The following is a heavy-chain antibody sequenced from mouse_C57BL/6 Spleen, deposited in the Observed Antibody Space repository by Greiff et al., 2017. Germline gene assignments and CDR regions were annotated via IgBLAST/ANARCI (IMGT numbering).Heavy chain of an antibody. V-gene: IGHV1-69*01. D-gene: IGHD1-1*01. CDR3: ARHEDRVYYYGSPEYFDV. CDR1: GYTFTSYW. J-gene: IGHJ1*03. Sequence: QVQLQQPGAELVMPGASVKLSCKASGYTFTSYWMHWVKQRPGQGLEWIGEIDPSDSYTNYNQKFKGKSTLTVDKSSSTVYMELSRLTSEDSAVYFCARHEDRVYYYGSPEYFDVWGTGTTVTVSS. CDR2: IDPSDSYT.